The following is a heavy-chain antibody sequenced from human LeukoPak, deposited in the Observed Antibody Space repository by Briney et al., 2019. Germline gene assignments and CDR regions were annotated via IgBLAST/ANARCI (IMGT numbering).Heavy chain of an antibody. V-gene: IGHV1-2*07. CDR1: GYTFTGYY. J-gene: IGHJ4*02. Sequence: ASVKVSCKASGYTFTGYYMHWVRQAPGQGLEWMGWINPNSGGTKYAHKFQGRVTMTRDTSISTAYMELSRLSSGDTAVYYCARDLSVATTTIKYWGQGTLVTVSS. CDR3: ARDLSVATTTIKY. D-gene: IGHD5-12*01. CDR2: INPNSGGT.